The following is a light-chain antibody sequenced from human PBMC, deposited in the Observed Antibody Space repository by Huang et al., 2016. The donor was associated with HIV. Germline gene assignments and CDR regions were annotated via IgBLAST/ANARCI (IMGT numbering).Light chain of an antibody. Sequence: EIIMTQSPATLSLSPGEGASLSCRANQSVATNLAWYLHRPGRSPRILIFGASTRASGLPGRFSVSGSGTQFTLTVSGLQSEDFAVYYCQQYHNWPYTFGQGTKLEI. CDR3: QQYHNWPYT. J-gene: IGKJ2*01. CDR2: GAS. V-gene: IGKV3-15*01. CDR1: QSVATN.